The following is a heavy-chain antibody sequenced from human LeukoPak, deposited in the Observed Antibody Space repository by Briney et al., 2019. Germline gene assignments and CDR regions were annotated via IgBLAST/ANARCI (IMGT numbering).Heavy chain of an antibody. D-gene: IGHD3-3*01. CDR1: GGSFSGYY. CDR3: ARFRIGYPNPHPHNYFDY. Sequence: KSSETLSLTCAVYGGSFSGYYWSWIRQPPGKGLEWIGEINHSGSTNYNPSLKSRVTISVDTSKNQFSLKLSSVTAADTAVYYCARFRIGYPNPHPHNYFDYWGQGTLVTVSS. CDR2: INHSGST. V-gene: IGHV4-34*01. J-gene: IGHJ4*02.